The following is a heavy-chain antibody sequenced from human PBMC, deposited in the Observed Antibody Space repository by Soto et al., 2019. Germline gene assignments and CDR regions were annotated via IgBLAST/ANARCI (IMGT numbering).Heavy chain of an antibody. CDR2: IYSGGST. Sequence: GGSLRLSCAASGFTVSSNYMSWVRQAPGKGLEWVSVIYSGGSTYYADSMKGRLTISRHNSKNRLYLQMNSLRAEDTAVYYCARATTRRGYSGYEKVDAFDIWGQGTMVTVSS. D-gene: IGHD5-12*01. CDR1: GFTVSSNY. J-gene: IGHJ3*02. CDR3: ARATTRRGYSGYEKVDAFDI. V-gene: IGHV3-53*04.